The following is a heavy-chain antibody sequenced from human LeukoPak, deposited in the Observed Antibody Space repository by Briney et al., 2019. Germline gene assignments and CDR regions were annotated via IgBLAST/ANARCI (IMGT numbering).Heavy chain of an antibody. D-gene: IGHD3-22*01. CDR1: GYSISSGYY. Sequence: KPSETLSLTCTVSGYSISSGYYWDWIRQSPGKGLEWIGSIYHSGSTYYNPSMKSRVTISVDTSKNQFSLKLSSVTAADTAVYFCARHYDSSYYYMDVWGKGTTVTISS. CDR3: ARHYDSSYYYMDV. V-gene: IGHV4-38-2*02. J-gene: IGHJ6*03. CDR2: IYHSGST.